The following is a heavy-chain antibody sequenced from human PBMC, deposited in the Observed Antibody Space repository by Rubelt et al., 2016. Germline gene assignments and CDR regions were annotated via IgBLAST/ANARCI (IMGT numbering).Heavy chain of an antibody. J-gene: IGHJ2*01. D-gene: IGHD2-2*03. CDR2: ISSSSSTI. CDR3: ARANPLDIVVVPAAMQEECWYFDL. CDR1: GFTFSSYS. V-gene: IGHV3-48*01. Sequence: GGGLVQPGGSLRLSCAASGFTFSSYSMNWVRQAPGKGLEWVSYISSSSSTIYYADSVKGRFTISRDNAKNSLYLQMNSLRAEDTAVYYCARANPLDIVVVPAAMQEECWYFDLWGRGTLVTVSS.